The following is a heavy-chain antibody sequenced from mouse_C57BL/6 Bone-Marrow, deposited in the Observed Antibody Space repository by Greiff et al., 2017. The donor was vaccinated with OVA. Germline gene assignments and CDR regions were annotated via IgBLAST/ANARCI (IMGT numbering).Heavy chain of an antibody. CDR2: IYPRSGNT. V-gene: IGHV1-81*01. J-gene: IGHJ3*01. D-gene: IGHD1-1*01. Sequence: QVQLKESGAELARPGASVKLSCKASGYTFTSYGISWVKQRTGQGLEWIGEIYPRSGNTYYNEKFKGKATLTADKSSSTAYMELRSLTSEDSAVYFCARSGEIYYYGSSWFAYWGQGTLVTVSA. CDR3: ARSGEIYYYGSSWFAY. CDR1: GYTFTSYG.